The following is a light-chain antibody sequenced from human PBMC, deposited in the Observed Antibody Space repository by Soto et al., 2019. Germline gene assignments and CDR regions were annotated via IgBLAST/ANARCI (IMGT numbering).Light chain of an antibody. CDR1: SSDVGGYNY. J-gene: IGLJ1*01. CDR3: RSYTSSSTSRV. CDR2: DVS. V-gene: IGLV2-14*01. Sequence: QSVLTQPASVSGSPGQSITISCTGTSSDVGGYNYVSWYQQHPGKAPKLMIYDVSNRPSGVSNRFSGSKSGNTASLTISGLQAEDEADYYCRSYTSSSTSRVFGTGTKVTVL.